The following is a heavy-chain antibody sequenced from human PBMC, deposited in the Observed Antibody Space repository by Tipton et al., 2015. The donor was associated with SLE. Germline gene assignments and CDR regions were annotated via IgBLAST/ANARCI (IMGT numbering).Heavy chain of an antibody. J-gene: IGHJ4*02. D-gene: IGHD5-12*01. CDR2: INHSGST. V-gene: IGHV4-34*01. Sequence: TLSLTCAVYGGSLSGYYWSWIRQPPGKGLEWIGEINHSGSTNYNPSLKSRVTISVDTSKNQFSLKLSSVTAADTAVYYCARKGVATMRYWGQGILVTVSS. CDR1: GGSLSGYY. CDR3: ARKGVATMRY.